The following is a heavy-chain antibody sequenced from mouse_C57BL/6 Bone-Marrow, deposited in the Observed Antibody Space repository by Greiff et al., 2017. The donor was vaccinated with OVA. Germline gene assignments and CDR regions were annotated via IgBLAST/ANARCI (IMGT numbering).Heavy chain of an antibody. CDR2: ISDGGSYT. J-gene: IGHJ2*01. Sequence: EVNVVESGGGLVKPGGSLKLSCAASGFTFSSYAMSWVRQTPEKRLEWVATISDGGSYTYYPDNVKGRFTISRDNAKNNLYLQMSHLKSEDTAMYYCARDPDYGSSYDYFDYWGQGTTLTVSS. V-gene: IGHV5-4*01. CDR3: ARDPDYGSSYDYFDY. D-gene: IGHD1-1*01. CDR1: GFTFSSYA.